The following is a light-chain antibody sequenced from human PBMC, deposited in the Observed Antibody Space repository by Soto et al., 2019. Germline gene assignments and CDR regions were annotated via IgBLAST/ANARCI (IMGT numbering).Light chain of an antibody. CDR1: SSDVGGYNY. CDR2: DVS. V-gene: IGLV2-14*01. CDR3: SSYTSSSTYG. Sequence: QSALTQPASVSGSPGQSITISCTGTSSDVGGYNYVSWYQQHPGKAPKLMIYDVSNRPSGVSNRFSGSKSGNTASLTISGLQAEDEADYYCSSYTSSSTYGFGPGTKVT. J-gene: IGLJ1*01.